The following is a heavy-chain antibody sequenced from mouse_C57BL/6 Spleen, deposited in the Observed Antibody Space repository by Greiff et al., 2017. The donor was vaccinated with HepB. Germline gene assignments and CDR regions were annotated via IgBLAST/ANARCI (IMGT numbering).Heavy chain of an antibody. CDR1: GYTFTSYW. D-gene: IGHD1-1*01. J-gene: IGHJ3*01. CDR3: ARSVLPFAY. CDR2: IDPSDSYT. Sequence: VKLQQPGAELVKPGASVKLSCKASGYTFTSYWMQWVKQRPGQGLEWIGEIDPSDSYTNYNQKFKGKATLTVDTSSSTAYMQRSSLTSEDSAVYYCARSVLPFAYWGQGTLVTVSA. V-gene: IGHV1-50*01.